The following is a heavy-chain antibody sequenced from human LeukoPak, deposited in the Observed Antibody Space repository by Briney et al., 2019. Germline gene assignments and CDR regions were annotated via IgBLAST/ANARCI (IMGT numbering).Heavy chain of an antibody. J-gene: IGHJ4*02. CDR2: ISSSSSYI. V-gene: IGHV3-21*01. CDR3: ARDLARGILTFDY. D-gene: IGHD1-14*01. CDR1: GFTFSSYS. Sequence: GGSLRLSCAASGFTFSSYSMNWVRQAPGKGLEWVSSISSSSSYIYYADSVKGRFTISRDNAKNSLYLQINSLRAEDTAVYYCARDLARGILTFDYWGQGTLVTVSS.